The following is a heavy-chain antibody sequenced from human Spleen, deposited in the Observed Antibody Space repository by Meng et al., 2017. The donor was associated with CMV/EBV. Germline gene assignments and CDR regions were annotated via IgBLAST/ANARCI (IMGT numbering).Heavy chain of an antibody. CDR2: ISSSSSYI. CDR3: ASSSAATTGGMDV. D-gene: IGHD1-1*01. CDR1: GFTFSSYS. Sequence: VGSLRLSCAASGFTFSSYSMNWVRQAPGKGLEWVSSISSSSSYIYYADSVKGRFTISRDNAKNSLYLQMNSLRAEDTAVYYCASSSAATTGGMDVWGQGTTVTVSS. J-gene: IGHJ6*02. V-gene: IGHV3-21*01.